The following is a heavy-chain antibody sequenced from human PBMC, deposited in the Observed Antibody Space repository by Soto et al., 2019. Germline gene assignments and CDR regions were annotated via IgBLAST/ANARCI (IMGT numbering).Heavy chain of an antibody. V-gene: IGHV4-4*02. CDR1: GDSINHKNW. Sequence: QVQLQESGPGLVKPSGTLSLTCTVSGDSINHKNWWRWLRQPPGKRLEWIGDIYHTGRSNYNPSLTTRVTMSVDKSKNQFSLKLTSVTAADPAVYYWARVDVPESSSWHPLDPWGQGTRVTVSS. J-gene: IGHJ5*02. CDR3: ARVDVPESSSWHPLDP. CDR2: IYHTGRS. D-gene: IGHD6-13*01.